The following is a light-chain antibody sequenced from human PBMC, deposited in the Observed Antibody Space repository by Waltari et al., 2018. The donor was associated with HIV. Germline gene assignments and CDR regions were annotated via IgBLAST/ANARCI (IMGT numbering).Light chain of an antibody. V-gene: IGLV2-8*01. CDR1: SSDIALYNY. CDR3: SSFAGNDFFV. J-gene: IGLJ2*01. CDR2: EVS. Sequence: QSALTQPPSASGSAGATVTLSCTRTSSDIALYNYVSWFQQHPRKIPKLFIFEVSQRPSGVPDRFSGSKSGYTASLTVSGLQPDDEADYFCSSFAGNDFFVFGGGTRLTVL.